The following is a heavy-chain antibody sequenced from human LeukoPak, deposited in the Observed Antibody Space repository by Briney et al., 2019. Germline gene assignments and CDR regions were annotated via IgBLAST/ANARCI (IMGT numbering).Heavy chain of an antibody. CDR1: GFTFSSYD. J-gene: IGHJ4*02. D-gene: IGHD2-15*01. CDR2: IGTAGEI. CDR3: ARAVVVVAATSPYFDY. V-gene: IGHV3-13*01. Sequence: GGSLRLSCAASGFTFSSYDIHWVRQATGKGLEWVSGIGTAGEIYYPGSVKGRFTISRENAKNSLYLQMNSLRAGDTAVYYCARAVVVVAATSPYFDYWGQGTLVTVSS.